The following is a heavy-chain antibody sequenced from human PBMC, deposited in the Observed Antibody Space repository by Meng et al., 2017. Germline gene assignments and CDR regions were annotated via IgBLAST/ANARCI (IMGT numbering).Heavy chain of an antibody. V-gene: IGHV3-33*01. CDR1: GFTLSSYG. J-gene: IGHJ4*02. CDR3: ARGGYSSGWPYFDY. CDR2: IWYDGSNK. D-gene: IGHD6-19*01. Sequence: VHGVESVGGGLQPGSSLRLSCAASGFTLSSYGMHWVRQAPGKGLEWVAVIWYDGSNKYYADSVKGRFTISRDNSKNTLYLQMNSLRAEDTAVYYCARGGYSSGWPYFDYWGQGTLVTVSS.